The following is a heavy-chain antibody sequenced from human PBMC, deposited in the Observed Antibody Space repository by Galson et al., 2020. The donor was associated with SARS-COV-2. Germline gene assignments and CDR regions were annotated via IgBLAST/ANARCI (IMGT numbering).Heavy chain of an antibody. CDR2: FDTEDGET. V-gene: IGHV1-24*01. CDR1: GYTLTELS. J-gene: IGHJ6*03. Sequence: ASVKVSCKVSGYTLTELSMHWVRHAPGKGLEWMGGFDTEDGETIYAQKFQDRVTMTEDTSTDTAYMELSSLRSEDTAVYYCATLVPATVTTIYYGCMGVWGKGTTVTVSS. CDR3: ATLVPATVTTIYYGCMGV. D-gene: IGHD4-17*01.